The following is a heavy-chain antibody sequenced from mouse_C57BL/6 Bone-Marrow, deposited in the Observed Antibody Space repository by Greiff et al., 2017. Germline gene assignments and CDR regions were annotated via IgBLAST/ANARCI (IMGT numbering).Heavy chain of an antibody. CDR2: IYPRSGNT. V-gene: IGHV1-81*01. Sequence: QVQLQQSGAELARPGASVKLSCKASGYTFTSYGISWVKQRTGQGLEWIGEIYPRSGNTYYNEKFKGKATLTADKSSSTAYMGLRSLTSEDSAVYFCARLGSYYAMDYWGQGTSVTVSS. CDR3: ARLGSYYAMDY. CDR1: GYTFTSYG. J-gene: IGHJ4*01.